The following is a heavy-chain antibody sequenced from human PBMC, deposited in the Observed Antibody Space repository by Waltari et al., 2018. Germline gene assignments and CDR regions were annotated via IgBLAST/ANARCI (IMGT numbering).Heavy chain of an antibody. CDR2: TWYYGSNK. J-gene: IGHJ6*02. D-gene: IGHD3-3*01. CDR1: GFTLSGYG. CDR3: ARERVSGPPHSGYYGMDV. V-gene: IGHV3-33*01. Sequence: QVQLVESGGGVVQPGRSLRLSCAASGFTLSGYGMHWVRQAPGKGLGWVALTWYYGSNKYYVDSVKGRFTISGDNSKNTLYLQMNSLRAEDTAVYYCARERVSGPPHSGYYGMDVWGQGTTVTVSS.